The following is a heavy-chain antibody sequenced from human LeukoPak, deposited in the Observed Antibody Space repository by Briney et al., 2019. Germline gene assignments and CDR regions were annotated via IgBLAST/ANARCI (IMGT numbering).Heavy chain of an antibody. CDR3: ARGPRDGYNSMFDY. Sequence: PSETLSLTCTVSGGSVSSSNYYRGWIRQPPGRGLEWIGSIYYSGITYYNPSLKSRVTISLDTSKNQFSLKVSFVTAADTAVFYCARGPRDGYNSMFDYWGQGTLVTVSS. CDR1: GGSVSSSNYY. CDR2: IYYSGIT. V-gene: IGHV4-39*07. J-gene: IGHJ4*02. D-gene: IGHD5-24*01.